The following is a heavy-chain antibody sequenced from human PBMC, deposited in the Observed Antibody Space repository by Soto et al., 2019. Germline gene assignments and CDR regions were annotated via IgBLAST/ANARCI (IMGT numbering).Heavy chain of an antibody. V-gene: IGHV4-4*02. CDR2: IYHSGST. J-gene: IGHJ4*02. D-gene: IGHD2-15*01. Sequence: SETLSLTCAVSGGSISSSNWWSWVRQPPGKGLEWIGEIYHSGSTNYNPSLKSRVTISVDKSKNQFSLKLSSVTAADTAVYYCARGSCSGGSCYLFDYWDQGTLVTVSS. CDR3: ARGSCSGGSCYLFDY. CDR1: GGSISSSNW.